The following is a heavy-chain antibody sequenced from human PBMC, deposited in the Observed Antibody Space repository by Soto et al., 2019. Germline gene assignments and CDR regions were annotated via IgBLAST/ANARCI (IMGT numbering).Heavy chain of an antibody. CDR3: AKESMVRGVTPFDY. Sequence: GESLKISCAASGFTFSSYAMSWVRQAPGKGLEWVSDISGTGDSTYYADSVKGRFTVSRDNSKITLHLQMNSLRAEDTAVYYCAKESMVRGVTPFDYWGQGTMVTVSS. D-gene: IGHD3-10*01. CDR1: GFTFSSYA. V-gene: IGHV3-23*01. CDR2: ISGTGDST. J-gene: IGHJ4*02.